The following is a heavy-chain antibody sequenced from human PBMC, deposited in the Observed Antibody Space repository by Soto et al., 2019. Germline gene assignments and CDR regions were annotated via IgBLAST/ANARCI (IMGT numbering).Heavy chain of an antibody. CDR1: GFTFSSYA. V-gene: IGHV3-23*01. CDR3: AKDQPVMTTFLYYGMDV. CDR2: ISGSGGST. D-gene: IGHD4-17*01. J-gene: IGHJ6*02. Sequence: HPGGSLRLSCAASGFTFSSYAMSWVRQAPGKGLEWVSAISGSGGSTYYADSVKGRFTISRDNSKNTLYLQMNSLRAEDTAVYYCAKDQPVMTTFLYYGMDVWGQGTTVTVSS.